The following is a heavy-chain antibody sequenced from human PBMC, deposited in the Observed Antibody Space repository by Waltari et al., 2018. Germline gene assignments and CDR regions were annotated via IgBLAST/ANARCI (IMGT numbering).Heavy chain of an antibody. D-gene: IGHD2-15*01. V-gene: IGHV4-59*01. CDR2: IYYSGST. Sequence: QVQLQESGPGLVKPSETLSLTCTVSGGSISSYYWSWIRHPPGKGLEWIGYIYYSGSTNYNPSLKSRVTISVDTSKNQFSLKLSSVTAADTAVYYCARGGYCSGGSCYFSPHYWGQGTLVTVSS. CDR1: GGSISSYY. CDR3: ARGGYCSGGSCYFSPHY. J-gene: IGHJ4*02.